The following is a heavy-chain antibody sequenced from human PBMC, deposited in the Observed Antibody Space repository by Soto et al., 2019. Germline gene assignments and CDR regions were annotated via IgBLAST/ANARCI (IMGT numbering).Heavy chain of an antibody. CDR1: GFTFSSYP. CDR2: ISGSGGST. Sequence: EVQLLESGGGLVQPGGSLRLSCAASGFTFSSYPMSWVRQAPGKGMEWVSDISGSGGSTYYADSVKGRFTISIDNSKNTLYLQMNRLRAEDTAVYYCAKDRNCGGECYAGCPHYWGQGTLVTVAS. J-gene: IGHJ4*02. CDR3: AKDRNCGGECYAGCPHY. V-gene: IGHV3-23*01. D-gene: IGHD2-21*01.